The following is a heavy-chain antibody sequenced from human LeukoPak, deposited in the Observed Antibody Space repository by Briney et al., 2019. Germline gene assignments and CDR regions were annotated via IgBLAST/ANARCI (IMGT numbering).Heavy chain of an antibody. Sequence: GGSLRLSCAASGFTFASYGMHWARHAPGKGLEWVALIRYDGTNKYYTDSVKGRFTISKDNSKNTLYLQMNSLRAEDTAVYYCTRNQGYCTGGGCYIDYWGQGTLVTVSS. CDR1: GFTFASYG. V-gene: IGHV3-30*02. CDR3: TRNQGYCTGGGCYIDY. D-gene: IGHD2-8*02. J-gene: IGHJ4*02. CDR2: IRYDGTNK.